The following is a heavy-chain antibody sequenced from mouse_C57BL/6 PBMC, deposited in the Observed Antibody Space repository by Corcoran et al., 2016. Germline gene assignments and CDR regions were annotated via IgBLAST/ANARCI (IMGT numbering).Heavy chain of an antibody. CDR1: GYTFTDYY. CDR2: INPNNVGT. V-gene: IGHV1-26*01. CDR3: ARPGTGGFAY. Sequence: EVQLQQSGPELVKPGASVKISCKASGYTFTDYYMNWVKQSHGKSLEWIGDINPNNVGTSYNQKFKGKATLTVDKSSSTAYMELRSLTSEDSAVYYCARPGTGGFAYWGQGTLVTVSA. J-gene: IGHJ3*01. D-gene: IGHD4-1*01.